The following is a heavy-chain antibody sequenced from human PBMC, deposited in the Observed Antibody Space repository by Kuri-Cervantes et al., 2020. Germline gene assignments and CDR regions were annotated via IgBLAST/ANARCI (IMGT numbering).Heavy chain of an antibody. J-gene: IGHJ4*02. CDR2: INTGNGNT. CDR3: ARGYCSSISCPFDY. D-gene: IGHD2-2*01. CDR1: GYTFTNYG. Sequence: DSVKVSCKVSGYTFTNYGISWVRQAPGQGLEWMGWINTGNGNTKYSQNFQGRVTINRDTFASTAYMELSSLRSEDTAVYYCARGYCSSISCPFDYWGQGPLVTVSS. V-gene: IGHV1-3*04.